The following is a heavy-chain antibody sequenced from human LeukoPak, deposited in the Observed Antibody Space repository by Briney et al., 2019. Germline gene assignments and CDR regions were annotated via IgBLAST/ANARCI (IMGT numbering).Heavy chain of an antibody. Sequence: SETLSLTCAVYGGSFSGYYWSWIRQPPGKGLERIGEINHSGSTNYNPSLKSRVTISVDTSKNQFSLKLSSVTAADTAVYYCARGRPDDSSGYYDYYYYYGMDVWGQGTTVTVSS. D-gene: IGHD3-22*01. CDR3: ARGRPDDSSGYYDYYYYYGMDV. V-gene: IGHV4-34*01. CDR1: GGSFSGYY. CDR2: INHSGST. J-gene: IGHJ6*02.